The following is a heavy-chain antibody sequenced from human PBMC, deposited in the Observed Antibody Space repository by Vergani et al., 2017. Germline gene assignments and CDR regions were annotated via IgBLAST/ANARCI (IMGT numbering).Heavy chain of an antibody. D-gene: IGHD1/OR15-1a*01. V-gene: IGHV3-21*01. Sequence: EVQLVESGGGLVQPGRSLRLSCAASGFTFDDYAMHWVRQAPGKGLEWVSSISSSSSYIYYADSVKGRFTISRDNAKNSLYLQMNSLRAEDTAVYYCARGRGGTNFDYWGQGTLVTVSS. J-gene: IGHJ4*02. CDR1: GFTFDDYA. CDR2: ISSSSSYI. CDR3: ARGRGGTNFDY.